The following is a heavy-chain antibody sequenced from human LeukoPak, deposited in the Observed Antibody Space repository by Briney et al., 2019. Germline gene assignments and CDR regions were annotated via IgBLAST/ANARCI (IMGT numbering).Heavy chain of an antibody. CDR2: INHSGST. J-gene: IGHJ4*02. V-gene: IGHV4-34*01. CDR1: GGSFSGYY. CDR3: ARGFRGDNFDY. Sequence: SETLSLTCDVYGGSFSGYYWSWIRQPPEKGLEWIGEINHSGSTNYNPSLKSRVTISVDTSKNQFSLKLSSVTAADTAVYFCARGFRGDNFDYWGQGTLVTVSS. D-gene: IGHD7-27*01.